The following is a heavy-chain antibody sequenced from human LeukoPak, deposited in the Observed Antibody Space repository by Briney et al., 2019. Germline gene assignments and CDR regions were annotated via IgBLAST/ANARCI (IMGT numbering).Heavy chain of an antibody. D-gene: IGHD3-3*01. CDR3: ARVNYDFWSGYYYYYYMDV. CDR1: GGTFSSYA. J-gene: IGHJ6*03. CDR2: IIPIFGTA. V-gene: IGHV1-69*05. Sequence: SVKVSCKASGGTFSSYAISWVRQAPGQGLEWTGGIIPIFGTANYAQKFQGRVTITTDESTSTAYMELSSLRSEDTAVYYCARVNYDFWSGYYYYYYMDVWGKGTTVTVSS.